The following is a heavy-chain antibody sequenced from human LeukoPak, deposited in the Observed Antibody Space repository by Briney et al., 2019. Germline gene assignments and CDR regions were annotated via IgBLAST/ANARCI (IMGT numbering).Heavy chain of an antibody. CDR2: IRYDGSKK. CDR3: AKVGIDTPDSDY. D-gene: IGHD5-18*01. V-gene: IGHV3-30*02. Sequence: GGSLRLSCAASGFSFSSYGMHWVRQAPGKGLEWVAFIRYDGSKKNYADSVKGRFTISRDNSKNTLYLQMNSLRAEDTALYYCAKVGIDTPDSDYWGQGTLVTVS. CDR1: GFSFSSYG. J-gene: IGHJ4*02.